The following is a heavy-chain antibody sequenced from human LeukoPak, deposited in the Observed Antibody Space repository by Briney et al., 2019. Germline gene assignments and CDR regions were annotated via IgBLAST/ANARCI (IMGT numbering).Heavy chain of an antibody. CDR2: IYYSGST. D-gene: IGHD5-18*01. CDR1: GGSISSSSYY. Sequence: SETLSLTCTVSGGSISSSSYYWGWIRQPPGKGLEWIGSIYYSGSTYYNPSLKSRVTISVDTSKDQFSLKPSSVTAADTAVYYCARGYSYGYKMIHWGQGTLVTVSS. J-gene: IGHJ4*02. V-gene: IGHV4-39*07. CDR3: ARGYSYGYKMIH.